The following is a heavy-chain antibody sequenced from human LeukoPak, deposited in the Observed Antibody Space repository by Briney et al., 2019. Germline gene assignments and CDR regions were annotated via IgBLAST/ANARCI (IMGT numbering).Heavy chain of an antibody. CDR2: MNPNSGNT. D-gene: IGHD3-10*01. CDR3: ARDQDYYGSGSYGPDY. J-gene: IGHJ4*02. V-gene: IGHV1-8*01. CDR1: GYTFTSYD. Sequence: ASVKVSCKASGYTFTSYDINWVRQATGQGLEWMGWMNPNSGNTGYAQKFQGRVTMTRNTSISTAYMELSSLRSEDTAVYYCARDQDYYGSGSYGPDYWGQGILVTVSS.